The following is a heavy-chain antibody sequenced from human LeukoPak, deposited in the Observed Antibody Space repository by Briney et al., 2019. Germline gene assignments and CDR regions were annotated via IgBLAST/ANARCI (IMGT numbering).Heavy chain of an antibody. CDR3: ARVAYGAQAFDI. Sequence: GGSLRLPCAASGFTFSSYSMNWVRQAPGKGLEWVSSISSSSSYIYYADSVKGRFTISRDNAKNSLYLQMNSLRAEDTAVYYCARVAYGAQAFDIWGQGTMVTVSS. D-gene: IGHD4-17*01. CDR2: ISSSSSYI. V-gene: IGHV3-21*01. J-gene: IGHJ3*02. CDR1: GFTFSSYS.